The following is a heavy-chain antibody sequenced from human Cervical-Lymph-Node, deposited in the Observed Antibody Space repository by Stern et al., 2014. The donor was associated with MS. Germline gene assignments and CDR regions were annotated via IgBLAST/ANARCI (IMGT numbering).Heavy chain of an antibody. CDR2: ISHSGVT. CDR1: GASIKNIGYF. J-gene: IGHJ4*02. V-gene: IGHV4-31*03. Sequence: QVQLQESGPGLVKPSQTLSLTCTVSGASIKNIGYFWSWVRQPPGKGLEWIGFISHSGVTFYNETLKSRVPLSQDTSANQFSLRLTSVTAADTALYFCMRGDYWGRGILVAVSS. CDR3: MRGDY.